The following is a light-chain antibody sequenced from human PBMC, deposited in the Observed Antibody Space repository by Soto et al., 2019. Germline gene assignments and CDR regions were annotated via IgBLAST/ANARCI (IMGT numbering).Light chain of an antibody. J-gene: IGKJ1*01. CDR2: WAS. CDR1: QSVLYRSNNKHY. V-gene: IGKV4-1*01. CDR3: QQYYQTSWT. Sequence: IVMTPSKDSLAVSLGERATINCKSSQSVLYRSNNKHYLAWYQQKPGQPPKMLIYWASTRESGVPDRFSGSGSGTDFTLTISSLQAEDVAVYYCQQYYQTSWTFGQGTNVDI.